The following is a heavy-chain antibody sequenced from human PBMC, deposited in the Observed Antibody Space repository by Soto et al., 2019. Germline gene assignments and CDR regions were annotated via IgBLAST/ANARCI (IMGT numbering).Heavy chain of an antibody. J-gene: IGHJ6*03. CDR1: GFTFSNYW. CDR3: ARGAWGDDEAEGYHYYYMDV. CDR2: INSDGSST. Sequence: GGSLRLSCAASGFTFSNYWMHWVRQAPGKGLLWVSHINSDGSSTTYADSVKGRFTISRDNAKNTVYLQMNSLRAEDTAVYYCARGAWGDDEAEGYHYYYMDVWGKGTTVTVSS. D-gene: IGHD2-21*02. V-gene: IGHV3-74*01.